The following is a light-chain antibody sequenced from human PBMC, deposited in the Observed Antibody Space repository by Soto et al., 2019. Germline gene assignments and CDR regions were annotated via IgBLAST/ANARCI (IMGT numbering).Light chain of an antibody. J-gene: IGKJ1*01. CDR2: WAS. V-gene: IGKV4-1*01. CDR1: QSVLYSSNNKNY. Sequence: DIVMTQSPDSLAVSLGERATINCKSSQSVLYSSNNKNYLAWYQQKPVQPPKLLIYWASARESGVPDRFSGSGSGTDFTLTISSLQAEDVAIYYCQQYYSTPLTFGQGPKVEIK. CDR3: QQYYSTPLT.